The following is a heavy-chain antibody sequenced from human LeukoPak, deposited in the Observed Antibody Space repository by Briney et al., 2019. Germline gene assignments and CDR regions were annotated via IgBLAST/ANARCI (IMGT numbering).Heavy chain of an antibody. CDR2: INPNSGGT. J-gene: IGHJ4*02. D-gene: IGHD3-3*01. CDR3: ARDLGVTIFGVVPDY. CDR1: GYTFTSYG. V-gene: IGHV1-2*02. Sequence: ASVKVSCKASGYTFTSYGISWVRQAPGQGLEWMGWINPNSGGTNYAQKFQGRVTMTRDTSISTAYMELSRLRSDDTAVYYCARDLGVTIFGVVPDYWGQGTLVTVSS.